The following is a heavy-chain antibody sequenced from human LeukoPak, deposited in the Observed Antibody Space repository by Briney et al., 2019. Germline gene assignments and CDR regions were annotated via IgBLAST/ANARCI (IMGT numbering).Heavy chain of an antibody. V-gene: IGHV4-34*01. Sequence: SETLSLTCAVYGGPFSGYYWSWIRQPPGKGLEWIGEINHSGSTNYNPSLKSRVTISVDTSKNQFSLKLSSVTAADTAVYYCARGLRYFDWYGSWFDPWGQGTLVTVSS. CDR3: ARGLRYFDWYGSWFDP. CDR2: INHSGST. J-gene: IGHJ5*02. D-gene: IGHD3-9*01. CDR1: GGPFSGYY.